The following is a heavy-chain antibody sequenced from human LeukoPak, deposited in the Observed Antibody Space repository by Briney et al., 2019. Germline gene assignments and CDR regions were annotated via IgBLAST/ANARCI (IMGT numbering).Heavy chain of an antibody. J-gene: IGHJ3*02. Sequence: GGSLRLSCAASGFTLYSYSMYWVRQAPGKGLEWVANIKQDGSDKHYVDSVKGRFTISRDNARNSLYLQMNSLRAEDTAVYYCARESVVSGMIDDACDIWGQGTMVIVSS. D-gene: IGHD1-26*01. V-gene: IGHV3-7*01. CDR2: IKQDGSDK. CDR3: ARESVVSGMIDDACDI. CDR1: GFTLYSYS.